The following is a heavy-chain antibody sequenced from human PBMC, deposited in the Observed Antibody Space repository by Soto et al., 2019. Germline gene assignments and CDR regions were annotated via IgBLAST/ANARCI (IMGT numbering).Heavy chain of an antibody. CDR2: FSGGRDTT. CDR3: AKATSATCTGSICYSFDY. Sequence: GGSLSLSCVASGFPFSSYAMSWVRQAPGQRLEWVATFSGGRDTTWHADSVKGRFTVSRDSSKNTLSLQMNSLRPEDTALYYCAKATSATCTGSICYSFDYWGQGTLVTVSS. CDR1: GFPFSSYA. V-gene: IGHV3-23*01. D-gene: IGHD2-21*01. J-gene: IGHJ4*02.